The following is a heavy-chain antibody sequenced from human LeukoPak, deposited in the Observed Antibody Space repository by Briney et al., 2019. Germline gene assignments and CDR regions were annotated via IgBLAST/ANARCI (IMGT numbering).Heavy chain of an antibody. CDR1: GFTFNSYA. CDR2: TSGSGGST. J-gene: IGHJ4*02. D-gene: IGHD3-22*01. Sequence: GGSLRLSCAASGFTFNSYAMTWVRQAPGKGLEWVSATSGSGGSTYYADSVKGRFTISRDNSKNTLYLQMNSLRAEDTAVYYCAKDIKDSSGYPYYFDYWGQGTLVTVSS. V-gene: IGHV3-23*01. CDR3: AKDIKDSSGYPYYFDY.